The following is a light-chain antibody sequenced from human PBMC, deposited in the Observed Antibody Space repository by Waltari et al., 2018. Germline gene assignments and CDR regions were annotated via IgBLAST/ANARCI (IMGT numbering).Light chain of an antibody. V-gene: IGKV1-17*01. CDR2: GAS. Sequence: DIQMTQSPPSLPASAGARVTITCRASQGINTYLNWYQQKPGRPPKRLIYGASSLESGVPSRFSGSGSGTDFTLTISSLQPEDFATYFCLQYNSNPYSFGQGTKVEIK. CDR3: LQYNSNPYS. J-gene: IGKJ2*03. CDR1: QGINTY.